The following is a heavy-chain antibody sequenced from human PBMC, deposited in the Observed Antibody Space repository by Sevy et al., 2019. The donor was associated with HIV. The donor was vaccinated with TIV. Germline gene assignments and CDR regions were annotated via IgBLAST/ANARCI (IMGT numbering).Heavy chain of an antibody. J-gene: IGHJ6*02. D-gene: IGHD3-3*01. Sequence: GGSLRLSCVASGFTLSSHGMHWVRQAPGKGLEWVSLIWYDGSHKFYADSVKGRFTISRDNSKNTLYLQMNSLRAEDTAVYYCARTFDFWSTYQTGSYYYYGLDVWGQRTTVTVSS. CDR2: IWYDGSHK. V-gene: IGHV3-33*01. CDR1: GFTLSSHG. CDR3: ARTFDFWSTYQTGSYYYYGLDV.